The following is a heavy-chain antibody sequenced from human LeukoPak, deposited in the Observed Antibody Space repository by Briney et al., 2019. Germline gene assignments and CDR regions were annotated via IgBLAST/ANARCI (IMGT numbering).Heavy chain of an antibody. D-gene: IGHD5-12*01. Sequence: ASVKVSCKASGYTFTSYYMHWVRQAPGQGLEWMGIINPSGGSTSYAQKFQGRVTMTRDTSTSTVYMELSSLRSEDTAVYYCATYLGPTTAPDIVATIGYFDYWGQGTLVTVSS. V-gene: IGHV1-46*01. CDR2: INPSGGST. CDR1: GYTFTSYY. J-gene: IGHJ4*02. CDR3: ATYLGPTTAPDIVATIGYFDY.